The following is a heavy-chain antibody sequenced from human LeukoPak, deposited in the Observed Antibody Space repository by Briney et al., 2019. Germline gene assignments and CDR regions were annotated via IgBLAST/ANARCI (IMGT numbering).Heavy chain of an antibody. J-gene: IGHJ4*02. Sequence: GGSPRLSCAASGFTFSSYGMSWVRQAPGKGLEWVSAIGGRDGSTYYADSVKGRFTISRDNSKNTLYVQMNSLRAEDTAVYYCGKGHYYGSGSLGYWGQGTLVTVSS. CDR1: GFTFSSYG. CDR3: GKGHYYGSGSLGY. CDR2: IGGRDGST. V-gene: IGHV3-23*01. D-gene: IGHD3-10*01.